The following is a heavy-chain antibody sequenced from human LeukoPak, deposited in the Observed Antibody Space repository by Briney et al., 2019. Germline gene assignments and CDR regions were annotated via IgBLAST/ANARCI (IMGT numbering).Heavy chain of an antibody. V-gene: IGHV1-69*11. D-gene: IGHD3-16*02. Sequence: SVKVSCKASGGTFSSYAISWVRQAPGQGLEWMGWIIPILGSANYAQSFQGRVTMTADESTSTAYMELRSLRSDDTAVYYCARADYDFWSGYYLGDYVWGSYRFRRGFDYWGQGTLVTVSS. CDR2: IIPILGSA. CDR3: ARADYDFWSGYYLGDYVWGSYRFRRGFDY. J-gene: IGHJ4*02. CDR1: GGTFSSYA.